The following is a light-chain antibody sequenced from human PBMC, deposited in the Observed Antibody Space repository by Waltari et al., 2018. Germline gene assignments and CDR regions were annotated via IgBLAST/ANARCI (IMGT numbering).Light chain of an antibody. CDR3: QSFDSSLDGYV. Sequence: VLTQPPSAAGVPGHRVTLACTGTDHTVGSSKHFLCYHHLPGTAPKVLIYANNNRPSGVPDRFSGSKSGASASLAITGLQAEDEADYYCQSFDSSLDGYVFGTGTKVTVL. CDR1: DHTVGSSKH. V-gene: IGLV1-40*01. J-gene: IGLJ1*01. CDR2: ANN.